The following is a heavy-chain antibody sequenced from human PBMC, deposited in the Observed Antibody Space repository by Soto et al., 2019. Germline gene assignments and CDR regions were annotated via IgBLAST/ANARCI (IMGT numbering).Heavy chain of an antibody. CDR3: ARGGFGSGGDYDYYYGMDV. CDR2: IIPIFGTA. V-gene: IGHV1-69*01. J-gene: IGHJ6*02. Sequence: QVQLVQSGAEVKKPGSSVKVSCKASGGTFSSYAISWVRQAPGQGLEWMGGIIPIFGTANYAQKFQGRVTITADESTSTGYMGLSSLRSEDTAVYYCARGGFGSGGDYDYYYGMDVWGQGTTVTVSS. CDR1: GGTFSSYA. D-gene: IGHD3-10*01.